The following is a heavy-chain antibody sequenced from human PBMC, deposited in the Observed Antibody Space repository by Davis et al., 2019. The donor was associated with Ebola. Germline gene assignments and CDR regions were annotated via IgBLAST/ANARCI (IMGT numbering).Heavy chain of an antibody. CDR2: INHSGST. CDR3: ARALYYYDSSGYIDY. Sequence: QTPSLTCAVYGGSLSGYYWSWIRQPPGKGLEWIGEINHSGSTNYNPSLKSRVTISVDTSKHQFSLKLSSVTAADTAVYYCARALYYYDSSGYIDYWGQGTLVTVSS. D-gene: IGHD3-22*01. V-gene: IGHV4-34*01. J-gene: IGHJ4*02. CDR1: GGSLSGYY.